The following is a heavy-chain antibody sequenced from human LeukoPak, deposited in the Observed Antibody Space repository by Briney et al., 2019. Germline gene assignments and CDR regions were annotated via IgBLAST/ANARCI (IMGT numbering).Heavy chain of an antibody. D-gene: IGHD3-22*01. J-gene: IGHJ3*02. CDR3: ASNPAYYYDSSGYYAGAFDI. Sequence: PSETLSLTCTVSGGSISSSSYYWGWIRQSPGKGLEWIGSIYYSGSTYYNPSLKSRVTISVDTSKNQFSLKLSSVTAADTAVYYCASNPAYYYDSSGYYAGAFDIWGQGTMVTVSS. CDR1: GGSISSSSYY. CDR2: IYYSGST. V-gene: IGHV4-39*01.